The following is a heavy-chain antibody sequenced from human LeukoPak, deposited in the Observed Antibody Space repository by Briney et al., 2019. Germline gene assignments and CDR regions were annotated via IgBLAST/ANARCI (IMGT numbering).Heavy chain of an antibody. CDR1: GFIFSNYG. J-gene: IGHJ3*02. CDR3: ARIAVAGVVAFDI. D-gene: IGHD6-19*01. Sequence: PGGSRRLSCAASGFIFSNYGMHWVRQAPGKGLEWVTVISYDGSNKYYADSVKGRFTISRDNSKNTLYLQMNSLRAEDTAVYYCARIAVAGVVAFDIWGQGTMVTVSS. V-gene: IGHV3-30*03. CDR2: ISYDGSNK.